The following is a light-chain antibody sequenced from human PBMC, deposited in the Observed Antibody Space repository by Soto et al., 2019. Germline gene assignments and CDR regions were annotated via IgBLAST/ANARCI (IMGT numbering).Light chain of an antibody. CDR2: EAS. Sequence: QSPLTQPASVSGTRGQSITISCPGTSSDGGGYEYGSWYQQHPGTATKLIIYEASNRQSGVSTRFSGSKSGNTAPLPISGLQAEDEADDYCSSYASSSSLVFGPGTKVTV. V-gene: IGLV2-14*01. J-gene: IGLJ1*01. CDR1: SSDGGGYEY. CDR3: SSYASSSSLV.